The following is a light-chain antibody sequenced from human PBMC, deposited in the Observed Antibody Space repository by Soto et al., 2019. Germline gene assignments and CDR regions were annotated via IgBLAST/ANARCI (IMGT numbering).Light chain of an antibody. Sequence: DIQVTQSPSSLSAFVGDRVTTTCRTSQTISNNLNWYQQQPGKAPNLLIYGASSLQSGVPSRFSGSGSGTDFTLTISSLQPEDFATYFCQQSSSAPLTFGQGTKVDIK. CDR1: QTISNN. V-gene: IGKV1-39*01. CDR2: GAS. J-gene: IGKJ1*01. CDR3: QQSSSAPLT.